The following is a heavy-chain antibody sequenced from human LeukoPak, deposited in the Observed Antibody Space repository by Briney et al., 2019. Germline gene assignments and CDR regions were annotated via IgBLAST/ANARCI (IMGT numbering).Heavy chain of an antibody. Sequence: SGGSLRLSCAVSGFTFSSYAMSWVRQAPGKGLEWVSAISGSGENTYYADSVKGRFSISRDNSKNTLYLQMNSLRAEDTAVYYCATSTGYSYGTYYFDYWGQGTLVTVSS. J-gene: IGHJ4*02. CDR2: ISGSGENT. CDR3: ATSTGYSYGTYYFDY. D-gene: IGHD5-18*01. V-gene: IGHV3-23*01. CDR1: GFTFSSYA.